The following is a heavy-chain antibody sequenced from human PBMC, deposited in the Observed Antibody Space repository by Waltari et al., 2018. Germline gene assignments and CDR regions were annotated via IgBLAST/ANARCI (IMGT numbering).Heavy chain of an antibody. CDR3: ARGRYSYAVYYGLDV. CDR1: GGSINPGAYC. D-gene: IGHD3-16*01. CDR2: IYHTGST. J-gene: IGHJ6*02. V-gene: IGHV4-30-2*01. Sequence: QLQLQVSGSGLVRPSETLSLTCGVSGGSINPGAYCRTWIRQPPGKGLEWIGYIYHTGSTYYNPSLRSRVTISVDRSKNHFALNLTSVRAADTAVYYCARGRYSYAVYYGLDVWGQGTTVTVSS.